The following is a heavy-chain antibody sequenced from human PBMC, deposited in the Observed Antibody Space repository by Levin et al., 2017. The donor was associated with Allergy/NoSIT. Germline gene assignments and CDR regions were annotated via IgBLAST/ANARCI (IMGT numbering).Heavy chain of an antibody. D-gene: IGHD3-10*01. J-gene: IGHJ5*02. CDR1: GGTFHNFA. CDR2: IIPMFRRT. V-gene: IGHV1-69*01. Sequence: RGESLKISCKASGGTFHNFAFNWVRQAPGQGLEWMGGIIPMFRRTNYSQKFQDRLTITADESTRTAYMELNSLRSEDTAVYFCASTPSPAHRFGEFSHNWFDPWGPGTRVTVSS. CDR3: ASTPSPAHRFGEFSHNWFDP.